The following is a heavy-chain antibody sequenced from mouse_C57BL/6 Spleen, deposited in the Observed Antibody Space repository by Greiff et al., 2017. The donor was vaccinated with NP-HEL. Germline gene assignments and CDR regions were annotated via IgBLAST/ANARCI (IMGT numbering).Heavy chain of an antibody. CDR3: SREGITTVVARYFDV. Sequence: QVQLKQPGAELVKPGASVKLSCKASGYTFTSYWMHWVKQRPGQGLEWIGMIHPNSGSTNYNEKFKSKATLTVDKSSNTAYLQLSSLTSEDSAVYYYSREGITTVVARYFDVWGTGTTVTVSS. D-gene: IGHD1-1*01. J-gene: IGHJ1*03. V-gene: IGHV1-64*01. CDR2: IHPNSGST. CDR1: GYTFTSYW.